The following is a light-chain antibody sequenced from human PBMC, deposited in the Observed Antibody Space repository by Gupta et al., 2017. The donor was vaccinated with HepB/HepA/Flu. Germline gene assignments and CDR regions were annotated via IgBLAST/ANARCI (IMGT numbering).Light chain of an antibody. J-gene: IGKJ5*01. CDR1: QSVSSY. V-gene: IGKV3-11*01. CDR2: DAS. Sequence: ELVLTQSPATLSLSPGERASLSCRASQSVSSYLAWYQQKPGQAPRLLIYDASKRATGIPARFSGTGSGTDFTLTISSLEPEDFAVYYCQQRTNWPPEITFGQGTRLEI. CDR3: QQRTNWPPEIT.